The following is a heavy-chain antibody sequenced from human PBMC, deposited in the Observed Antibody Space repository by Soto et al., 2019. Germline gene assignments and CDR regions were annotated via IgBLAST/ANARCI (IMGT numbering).Heavy chain of an antibody. V-gene: IGHV1-18*01. CDR3: ARVYCSGGSCYLGFGWYYYYMDV. CDR2: IKAYNGNT. J-gene: IGHJ6*03. Sequence: QVQLVQSGAEVKKPGASVKVSCKASGYTFTSYGISWVRQAPGQGLDGRGWIKAYNGNTNYAQKTQGRVTMTTDPSTNTAYMELRSLRSDDTAVYYCARVYCSGGSCYLGFGWYYYYMDVWGKGTTVTVSS. CDR1: GYTFTSYG. D-gene: IGHD2-15*01.